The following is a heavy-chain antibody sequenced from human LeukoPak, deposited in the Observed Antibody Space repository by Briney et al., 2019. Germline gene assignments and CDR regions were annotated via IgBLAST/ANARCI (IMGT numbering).Heavy chain of an antibody. Sequence: GASVKVSCKASGYTFTSYAMNWVRQAPGQGLEWMGWINTNTGNPTYAQGFTGRFVFSLDTSVSTAYLQISSLKAEETAVYYCARSTYSSGWYPIYYWGQGTLVTVSS. V-gene: IGHV7-4-1*02. D-gene: IGHD6-19*01. CDR1: GYTFTSYA. CDR2: INTNTGNP. J-gene: IGHJ4*02. CDR3: ARSTYSSGWYPIYY.